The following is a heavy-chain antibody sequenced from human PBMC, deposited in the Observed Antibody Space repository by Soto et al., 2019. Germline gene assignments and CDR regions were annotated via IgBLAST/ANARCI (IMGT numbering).Heavy chain of an antibody. CDR3: AREEEEAEWVAATPHYYYYYRDV. D-gene: IGHD2-15*01. Sequence: GASVKVSCKASGYTFTSYDINWVRQATGQGLEWMGWMNPNSGNTGYAQKFQGRVTMTTDTSISTAYMELSSLRSDDTAVYYCAREEEEAEWVAATPHYYYYYRDVWGKGTTVTVSS. CDR1: GYTFTSYD. J-gene: IGHJ6*03. CDR2: MNPNSGNT. V-gene: IGHV1-8*01.